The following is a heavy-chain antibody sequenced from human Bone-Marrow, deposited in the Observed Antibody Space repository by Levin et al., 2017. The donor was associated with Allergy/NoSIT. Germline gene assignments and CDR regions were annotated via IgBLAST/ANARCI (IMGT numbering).Heavy chain of an antibody. CDR2: IWYDGSTT. CDR1: GFTFNSYV. J-gene: IGHJ4*02. CDR3: VRDRYSSGWYVADY. D-gene: IGHD6-19*01. Sequence: GGSLRLSCAASGFTFNSYVMHWVRQAPGKGLEWVAIIWYDGSTTYYADSVKGRFTISRDNSKNTLYLQMNSLRAEDTDVYYCVRDRYSSGWYVADYWGQGSLVTVSS. V-gene: IGHV3-33*01.